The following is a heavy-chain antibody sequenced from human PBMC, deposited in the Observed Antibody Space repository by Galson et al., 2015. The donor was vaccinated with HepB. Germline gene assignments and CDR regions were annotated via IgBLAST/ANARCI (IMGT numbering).Heavy chain of an antibody. CDR1: GFTFSNYY. CDR3: ARDCCWSGDCWGWFDP. D-gene: IGHD2-21*01. CDR2: ISSSGSTI. V-gene: IGHV3-11*01. Sequence: SLRLSCAASGFTFSNYYMSWIRQAPGKGLEWVSYISSSGSTIYYADSVKGRFTISRDNAKNSLYLQMNSLRAEDTAMYYCARDCCWSGDCWGWFDPWGQGTLVTVSS. J-gene: IGHJ5*02.